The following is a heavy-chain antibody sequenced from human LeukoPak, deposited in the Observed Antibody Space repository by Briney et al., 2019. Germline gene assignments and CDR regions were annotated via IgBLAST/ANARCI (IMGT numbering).Heavy chain of an antibody. D-gene: IGHD2-2*02. CDR2: MNPNSGNT. J-gene: IGHJ4*02. CDR1: GYTFTSYD. V-gene: IGHV1-8*03. CDR3: ARGLNRYQLLYVDY. Sequence: ASVKVSCKGSGYTFTSYDINWVRQATGQGLEWMGWMNPNSGNTGYAQKFQGRVTITRNTSISTAYMELSSLRSEDTAVYYCARGLNRYQLLYVDYWGQGTLVTVSS.